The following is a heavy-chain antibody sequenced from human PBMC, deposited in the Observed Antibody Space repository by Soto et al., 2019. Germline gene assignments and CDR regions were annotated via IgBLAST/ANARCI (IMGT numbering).Heavy chain of an antibody. CDR3: ATATLAPAVMRHNSFDT. Sequence: ASVKVSCKAPGYTFTNYAMHLVRQAPGQRLDWMGWINPGNGNTKYSQSFQRRVTIPRDTSASTAYMALSIVTSEDSPVHYCATATLAPAVMRHNSFDTWGHGTVVTVS. V-gene: IGHV1-3*01. CDR1: GYTFTNYA. J-gene: IGHJ5*01. CDR2: INPGNGNT. D-gene: IGHD2-2*01.